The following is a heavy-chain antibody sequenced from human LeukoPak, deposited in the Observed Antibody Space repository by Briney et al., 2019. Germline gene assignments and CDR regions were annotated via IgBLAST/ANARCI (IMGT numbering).Heavy chain of an antibody. CDR1: GGSISSGASD. Sequence: SETLSLTCTVSGGSISSGASDWGWIRQHPKRGLEWVGYINHSGSTYYNPSLGSRVTMSVDTSKNQFSLKLSSVTAADTAVYYCAGRSTDPKGFDFWGQGILVTVSS. J-gene: IGHJ4*02. D-gene: IGHD4-17*01. CDR2: INHSGST. CDR3: AGRSTDPKGFDF. V-gene: IGHV4-31*03.